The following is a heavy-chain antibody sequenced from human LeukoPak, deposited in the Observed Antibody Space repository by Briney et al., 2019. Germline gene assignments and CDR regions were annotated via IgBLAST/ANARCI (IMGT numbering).Heavy chain of an antibody. CDR3: ATPTAGYYYYYMDV. D-gene: IGHD3-10*01. J-gene: IGHJ6*03. CDR1: GGSISSSSYY. Sequence: PSETLSLTCTVSGGSISSSSYYWGWIRQPPGKGLEWIGSIYYSGSTYYNPSLKSRVTISVDTSKNQFSLKLSSVTAADTAVYYCATPTAGYYYYYMDVWGKGTTVTVSS. V-gene: IGHV4-39*01. CDR2: IYYSGST.